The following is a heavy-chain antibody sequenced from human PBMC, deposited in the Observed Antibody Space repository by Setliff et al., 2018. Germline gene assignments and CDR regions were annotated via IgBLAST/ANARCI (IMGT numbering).Heavy chain of an antibody. CDR3: ARAGLAAAGRKGVFDH. J-gene: IGHJ4*02. D-gene: IGHD6-25*01. CDR2: VSPIDDGKP. Sequence: GASVKVSCKASGYSFTSYDINWVRLAAGQGLEWMGWVSPIDDGKPGYAQKFQGRVTITWVTSISTAYMELNSLTSDDTAVYYCARAGLAAAGRKGVFDHWGQGTLVTVSS. V-gene: IGHV1-8*01. CDR1: GYSFTSYD.